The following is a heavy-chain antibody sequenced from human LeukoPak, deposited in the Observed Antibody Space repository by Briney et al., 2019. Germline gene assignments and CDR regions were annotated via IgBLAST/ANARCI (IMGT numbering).Heavy chain of an antibody. D-gene: IGHD1-7*01. CDR1: GFTFSSYA. Sequence: PGGSLRLSCAASGFTFSSYAMSWVRQAPGKGLEWVSAISGSGGSTYYADSVKGRFTISRDNSKNTLYLQMNSLRGEDTAVYYCAKDRHNWNYDAPLQYWGQGTLVTVSS. CDR2: ISGSGGST. CDR3: AKDRHNWNYDAPLQY. J-gene: IGHJ4*02. V-gene: IGHV3-23*01.